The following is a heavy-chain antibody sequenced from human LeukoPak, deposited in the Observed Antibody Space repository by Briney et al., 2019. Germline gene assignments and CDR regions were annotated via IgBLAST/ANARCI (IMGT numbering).Heavy chain of an antibody. CDR2: SCTSGST. CDR1: GGSISSNC. J-gene: IGHJ4*02. CDR3: ARHQHQLVTGYDY. D-gene: IGHD6-13*01. V-gene: IGHV4-4*09. Sequence: SETLSLTCTVSGGSISSNCWNWIRQPPGKGLEWIGYSCTSGSTNYNPSLMSRVTISVDTSKNQFSLKMISVTAADTAVYYCARHQHQLVTGYDYWGQGTLVTVSS.